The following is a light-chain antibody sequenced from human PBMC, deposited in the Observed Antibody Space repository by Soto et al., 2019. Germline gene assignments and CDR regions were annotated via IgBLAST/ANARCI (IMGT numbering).Light chain of an antibody. V-gene: IGLV1-40*01. CDR2: GNS. Sequence: QSVLTQPPSVSGAPGQRVTISCTGSSSNIGAGYDVRWYQQLPGTAPKLLIYGNSNRPSGVPDRFSGSKSGTSASLAITGHQAEDEADYYCQFYDSSLSGSKFGGGTKLTVL. CDR3: QFYDSSLSGSK. CDR1: SSNIGAGYD. J-gene: IGLJ2*01.